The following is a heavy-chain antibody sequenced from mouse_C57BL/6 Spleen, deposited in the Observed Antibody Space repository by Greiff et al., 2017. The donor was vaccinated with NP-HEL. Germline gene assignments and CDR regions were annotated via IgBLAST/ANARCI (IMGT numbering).Heavy chain of an antibody. CDR2: ISSGSSTI. CDR3: ARVGYYYGSWYYFDY. D-gene: IGHD1-1*01. CDR1: GFTFSDYG. Sequence: EVKLMESGGGLVKPGGSLKLSCAASGFTFSDYGMHWVRQAPEKGLEWVAYISSGSSTIYYADTVKGRFTISRDNAKNTLFLQMTSLRSEDTAMYYCARVGYYYGSWYYFDYWGQGTTLTVSS. J-gene: IGHJ2*01. V-gene: IGHV5-17*01.